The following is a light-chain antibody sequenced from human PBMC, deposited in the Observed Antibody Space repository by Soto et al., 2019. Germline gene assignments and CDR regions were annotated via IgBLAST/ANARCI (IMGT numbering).Light chain of an antibody. J-gene: IGLJ3*02. CDR2: RDA. V-gene: IGLV3-1*01. CDR3: QAWDSFTAV. CDR1: KLGNKY. Sequence: SYELTQPPSVSVSPGQTASITCSGDKLGNKYASWYQQRPGQSPVLVIYRDAKRPSGIPERFSGSNSGNTATLTISGTQAMDEADYYCQAWDSFTAVFGGGTKLTVL.